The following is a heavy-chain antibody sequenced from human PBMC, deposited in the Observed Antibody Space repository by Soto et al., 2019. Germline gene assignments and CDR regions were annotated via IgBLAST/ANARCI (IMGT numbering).Heavy chain of an antibody. V-gene: IGHV5-10-1*01. CDR2: IDPSDSNT. D-gene: IGHD2-2*01. Sequence: LGETLKISCKGSGYSFSTYWISWVRQMPGKGLEWMGRIDPSDSNTNYSPSFQGHVTISADKSVSTAYLQWSSLKASDTAMYYCAIIPAVYYYYGMDVWGQGXTVTVYS. CDR1: GYSFSTYW. CDR3: AIIPAVYYYYGMDV. J-gene: IGHJ6*02.